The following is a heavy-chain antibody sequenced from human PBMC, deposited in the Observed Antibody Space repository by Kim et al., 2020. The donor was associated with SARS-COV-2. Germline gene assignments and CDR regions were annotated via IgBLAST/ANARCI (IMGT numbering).Heavy chain of an antibody. CDR2: ISYDGSNK. CDR1: GFTFSSYG. CDR3: AREGYCTNGVCTTFDY. D-gene: IGHD2-8*01. J-gene: IGHJ4*02. Sequence: GGSLRLSCAASGFTFSSYGMHWVRQAPGKGLEWVAVISYDGSNKYYADSVKGRFTISRDNSKNMLYLQMNSLRAEDTAVYYCAREGYCTNGVCTTFDYWGQGTLVTVSS. V-gene: IGHV3-30*03.